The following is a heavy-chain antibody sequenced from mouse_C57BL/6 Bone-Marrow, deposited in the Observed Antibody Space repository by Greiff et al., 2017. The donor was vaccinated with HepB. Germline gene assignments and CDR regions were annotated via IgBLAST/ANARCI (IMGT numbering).Heavy chain of an antibody. CDR1: GFTFSSYT. D-gene: IGHD2-4*01. J-gene: IGHJ3*01. Sequence: EVQRVESGGGLVKPGGSLKLSCAASGFTFSSYTMSWVRQTTEQRLEWVATISGGGGNTYSPDSGKGRVTISRDNAKNTLYLQMSSLRSEDTALYYCARHEGYWGLRRRGFAYWGQGTLVTVSA. CDR2: ISGGGGNT. V-gene: IGHV5-9*01. CDR3: ARHEGYWGLRRRGFAY.